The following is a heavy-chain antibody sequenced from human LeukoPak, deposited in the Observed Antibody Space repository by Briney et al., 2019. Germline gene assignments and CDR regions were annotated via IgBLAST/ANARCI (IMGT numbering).Heavy chain of an antibody. CDR2: ISGSGGST. D-gene: IGHD6-13*01. Sequence: GGSLRLSCAASGFTFSSYAMSWVRQAPGKGLEWVSAISGSGGSTYYAESVKGRFTISRDNSKNTLYLQMDSLGAEATAGYYCAKDYWISAAGYFDYWGQETLVTVAS. CDR1: GFTFSSYA. J-gene: IGHJ4*02. CDR3: AKDYWISAAGYFDY. V-gene: IGHV3-23*01.